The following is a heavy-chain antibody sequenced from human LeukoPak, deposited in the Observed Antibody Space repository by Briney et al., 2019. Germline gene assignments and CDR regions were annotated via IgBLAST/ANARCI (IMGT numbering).Heavy chain of an antibody. V-gene: IGHV4-30-2*01. Sequence: PSETLSLTCAVSGGSISSGGYSWSWIRQPPGQGLEWIGYIYHSGSTYYNPSLKSRVTISVDRSKNQFSLKLSSVTAADTAVYYCARLGSYYGMDVWGQGTTVTVSS. CDR1: GGSISSGGYS. CDR3: ARLGSYYGMDV. D-gene: IGHD2-15*01. CDR2: IYHSGST. J-gene: IGHJ6*02.